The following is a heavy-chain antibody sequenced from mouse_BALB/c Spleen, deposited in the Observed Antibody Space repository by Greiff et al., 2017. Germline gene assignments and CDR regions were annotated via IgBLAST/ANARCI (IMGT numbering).Heavy chain of an antibody. J-gene: IGHJ3*01. V-gene: IGHV5-12-2*01. CDR2: ISNGGGST. D-gene: IGHD2-3*01. CDR3: ARHESVDGYYHSWFAY. CDR1: GFTFSSYT. Sequence: EVKLVESGGGLVQPGGSLKLSCAASGFTFSSYTMSWVRQTPEKRLEWVAYISNGGGSTYYPDTVKGRFTISRDNAKNTLYLQMSSLKSEDTAMYYCARHESVDGYYHSWFAYWGQGTLVTVSA.